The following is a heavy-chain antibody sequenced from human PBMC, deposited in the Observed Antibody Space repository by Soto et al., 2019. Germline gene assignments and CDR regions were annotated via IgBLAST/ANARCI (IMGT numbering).Heavy chain of an antibody. CDR2: IYYSGST. CDR1: GGAISSGSYY. CDR3: ARQEGYCSGSTSYRTSGWVDP. D-gene: IGHD2-15*01. J-gene: IGHJ5*02. Sequence: QLQLQESGPGLVKPSETLSLTCTVSGGAISSGSYYWGWIRQPPGKGLEWIGTIYYSGSTYYHPSLGSRVTLSVDTSNIHFALKLTSVTAADTAVYYCARQEGYCSGSTSYRTSGWVDPWGQGTPVTVSS. V-gene: IGHV4-39*01.